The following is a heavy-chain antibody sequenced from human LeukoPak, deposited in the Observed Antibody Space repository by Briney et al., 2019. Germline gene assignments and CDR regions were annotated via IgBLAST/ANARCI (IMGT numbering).Heavy chain of an antibody. CDR2: IYYSGST. CDR1: GGSISSSSYY. Sequence: SETLSLTCTVSGGSISSSSYYWGWIRQPPGKGLEWIGSIYYSGSTYYNPSLKSRVTISVDTSKNQFSLKLSSVTAADTAVYYCARRNYYDSSGYYRTPIDWGQGTLVTVSS. D-gene: IGHD3-22*01. J-gene: IGHJ4*02. V-gene: IGHV4-39*07. CDR3: ARRNYYDSSGYYRTPID.